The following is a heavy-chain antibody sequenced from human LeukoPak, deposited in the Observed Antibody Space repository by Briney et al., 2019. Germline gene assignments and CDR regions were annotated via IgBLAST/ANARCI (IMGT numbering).Heavy chain of an antibody. CDR2: ISAYNGNT. V-gene: IGHV1-18*01. CDR1: GFTFSSYA. Sequence: PGRSLRLSCAASGFTFSSYAMHWVRQAPGQGLEWMGWISAYNGNTNYAQKLQGRVTMTTDTSTSTAYMELRSLRSDDTAVYYCARDQQIKSGSDYPDAFDIWGQGTMVTVSS. CDR3: ARDQQIKSGSDYPDAFDI. J-gene: IGHJ3*02. D-gene: IGHD1-26*01.